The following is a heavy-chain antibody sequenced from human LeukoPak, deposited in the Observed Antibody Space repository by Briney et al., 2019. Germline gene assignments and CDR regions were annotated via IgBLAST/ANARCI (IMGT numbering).Heavy chain of an antibody. Sequence: GGSLRLSCTASGFTFSSYWMSWVRQAPGKGLEWVAYIKQDGSEKIYVDSVRGRFTISRDNAKNLLYLEMNSLRAEDTAVYYCARDPLWGGSGSYYGHWGQGTLVTVSS. V-gene: IGHV3-7*03. CDR3: ARDPLWGGSGSYYGH. CDR2: IKQDGSEK. D-gene: IGHD3-10*01. CDR1: GFTFSSYW. J-gene: IGHJ4*02.